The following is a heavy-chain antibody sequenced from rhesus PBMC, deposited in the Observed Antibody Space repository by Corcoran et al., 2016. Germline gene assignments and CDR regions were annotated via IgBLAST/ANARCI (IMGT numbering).Heavy chain of an antibody. D-gene: IGHD5-12*01. CDR1: GCSISASYR. CDR2: IYGSSTST. V-gene: IGHV4S10*01. CDR3: AKPRGYSYSFAFEF. Sequence: QVQLQESGPGVVKPSETLSLTCAVAGCSISASYRWSWIGKPPGTGLEWFVYIYGSSTSTNYNHSLKSRVTISKDTSKNQFSLKLSSVTAADTAVYYCAKPRGYSYSFAFEFWGQGLRVTVSS. J-gene: IGHJ3*01.